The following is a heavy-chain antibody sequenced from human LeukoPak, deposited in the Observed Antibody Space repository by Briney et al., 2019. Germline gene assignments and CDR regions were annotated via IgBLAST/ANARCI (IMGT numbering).Heavy chain of an antibody. D-gene: IGHD2-2*02. CDR2: INHSGST. CDR1: GGSFSGYY. CDR3: ASYGHTRDYFDY. Sequence: PSETLSLTCAVYGGSFSGYYWSWIRRPPGKGLEWIGEINHSGSTNYNPSLKSRVTISVDTSKNQFSLKLSSVTAADTAVYYCASYGHTRDYFDYWGQGTLVTVSS. V-gene: IGHV4-34*01. J-gene: IGHJ4*02.